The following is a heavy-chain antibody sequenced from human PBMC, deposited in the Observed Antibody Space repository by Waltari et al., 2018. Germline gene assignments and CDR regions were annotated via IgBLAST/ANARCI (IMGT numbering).Heavy chain of an antibody. V-gene: IGHV4-39*01. Sequence: QLQLQESGPGLVKPSETLSLTCTVSGGSISSSSYYWGWIRQSPGKGLEWIGSIYYSGSTYYSPTLKSRVTISGDTSKNQFSLKLSSVTAADTAVYYCARHWKKSGYRFDPWGQGTLVTVSS. D-gene: IGHD5-12*01. CDR3: ARHWKKSGYRFDP. CDR2: IYYSGST. J-gene: IGHJ5*02. CDR1: GGSISSSSYY.